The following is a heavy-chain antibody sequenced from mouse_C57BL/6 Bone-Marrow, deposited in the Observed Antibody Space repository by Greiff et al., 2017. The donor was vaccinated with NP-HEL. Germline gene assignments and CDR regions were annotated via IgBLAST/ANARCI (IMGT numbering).Heavy chain of an antibody. D-gene: IGHD1-1*01. V-gene: IGHV5-9-1*02. CDR1: GFTFSSYA. J-gene: IGHJ4*01. CDR2: ISSGGDYI. Sequence: EVMLVESGEGSVKPGGSLKLSCAASGFTFSSYAMSWVRQTPEKRLEWVAYISSGGDYIYYADTVKGRFTISRDNARNTLYLQMSSLKSEDTAMYYCTRTFYYYGFMDYWGQGTSVTVSS. CDR3: TRTFYYYGFMDY.